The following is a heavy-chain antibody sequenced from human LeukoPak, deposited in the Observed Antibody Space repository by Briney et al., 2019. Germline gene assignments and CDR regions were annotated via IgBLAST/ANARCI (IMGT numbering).Heavy chain of an antibody. J-gene: IGHJ6*02. CDR3: ARVRAAGTVSDYYYGMDV. CDR1: GFTFGDYA. CDR2: IRSKAYGGTT. Sequence: PGGSLRLSCTASGFTFGDYAMSWVRQAPGKGLEWVGFIRSKAYGGTTEYAASVKGRFTISRDDSKSIAYLQMNSLRAEDTAVYYCARVRAAGTVSDYYYGMDVWGQGTTVTVSS. V-gene: IGHV3-49*04. D-gene: IGHD6-13*01.